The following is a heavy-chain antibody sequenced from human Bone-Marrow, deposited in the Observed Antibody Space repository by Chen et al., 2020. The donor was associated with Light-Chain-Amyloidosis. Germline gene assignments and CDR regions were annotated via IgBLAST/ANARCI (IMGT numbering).Heavy chain of an antibody. CDR2: IIPMFGRA. CDR1: GGNFNSYG. CDR3: ARDETPIFGVVTYNWFDP. V-gene: IGHV1-69*01. Sequence: VKLEEREGAVKKPGSSVKVSCRASGGNFNSYGVSGIRQAPGQGLEWMGWIIPMFGRAHYAQKFQGRVTMTAYESTNTAYMELSRLASFHSSVYYCARDETPIFGVVTYNWFDPWCQGTLVTVSS. J-gene: IGHJ5*02. D-gene: IGHD3-3*01.